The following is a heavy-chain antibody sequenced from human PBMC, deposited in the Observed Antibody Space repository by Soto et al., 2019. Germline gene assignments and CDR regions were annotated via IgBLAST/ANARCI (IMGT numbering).Heavy chain of an antibody. CDR3: AKAPSI. Sequence: QVQLQESGPGLVKPSQTLSLTCTVSGGSISSGGYYWSWIRQHPGKVLEWIGCIYYSGGTYYNQYLNTPFTISIDPSKHQSSLTLSFVTAAVPAVYYCAKAPSIWDQVTLVTVSS. J-gene: IGHJ4*02. V-gene: IGHV4-31*01. CDR1: GGSISSGGYY. CDR2: IYYSGGT.